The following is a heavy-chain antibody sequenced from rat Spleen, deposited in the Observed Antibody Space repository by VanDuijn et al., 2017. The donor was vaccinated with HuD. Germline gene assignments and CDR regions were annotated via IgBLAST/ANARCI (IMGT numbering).Heavy chain of an antibody. Sequence: EVQLVESDGGLVQPGRSLKLSCAASGFTFSNYGMYWIRQAPTKGLEWVASISPSGGSTYYRDSVQGRFTISRDNAKNTQYLQMDSLRSEDTATYYCTTVRSAGFTIPFAWWGQGTLVTVSS. CDR3: TTVRSAGFTIPFAW. J-gene: IGHJ3*01. V-gene: IGHV5-19*01. CDR1: GFTFSNYG. D-gene: IGHD1-12*01. CDR2: ISPSGGST.